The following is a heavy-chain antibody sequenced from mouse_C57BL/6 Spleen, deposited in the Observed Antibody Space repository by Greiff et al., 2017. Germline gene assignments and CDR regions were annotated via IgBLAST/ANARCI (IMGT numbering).Heavy chain of an antibody. Sequence: EVKLMESGGDLVKPGGSLKLSCAASGFTFSSYGMSWVRQTPDQRLEWVATISSGGSYTSYPDNVKGRFTISRDNAKNTLYLQLSSLTSEDTAMYYCARGYDYDGPYYFDYWGKGTTLTVSS. CDR3: ARGYDYDGPYYFDY. D-gene: IGHD2-4*01. V-gene: IGHV5-6*01. CDR1: GFTFSSYG. J-gene: IGHJ2*01. CDR2: ISSGGSYT.